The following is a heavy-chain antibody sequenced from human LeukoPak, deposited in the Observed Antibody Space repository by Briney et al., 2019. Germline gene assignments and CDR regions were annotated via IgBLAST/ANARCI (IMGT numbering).Heavy chain of an antibody. J-gene: IGHJ4*02. CDR2: IYYSGST. CDR1: GGSISSSSYY. D-gene: IGHD5-12*01. Sequence: SETLSLTCTASGGSISSSSYYWGWIRQPPGKGLEWIGSIYYSGSTYYNPSLKSRVTISVDTSKNQFSLKLSSVTAADTAVYYCARLQYSGFFDYWGQGTLVTVSS. V-gene: IGHV4-39*01. CDR3: ARLQYSGFFDY.